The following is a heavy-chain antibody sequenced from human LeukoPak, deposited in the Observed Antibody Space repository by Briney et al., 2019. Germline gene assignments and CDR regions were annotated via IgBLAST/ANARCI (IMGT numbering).Heavy chain of an antibody. CDR3: AREKVPENNYYYGMDV. CDR1: GGSITSDH. CDR2: VSYSGNT. V-gene: IGHV4-30-4*01. D-gene: IGHD2-2*01. Sequence: SETLSLTCTVSGGSITSDHWNWIRQPPGRGLEWIGYVSYSGNTYYNPSLESRLTISLDTSRSQISLRLNSVTVADTAVYYCAREKVPENNYYYGMDVWGHGTTVTVSS. J-gene: IGHJ6*02.